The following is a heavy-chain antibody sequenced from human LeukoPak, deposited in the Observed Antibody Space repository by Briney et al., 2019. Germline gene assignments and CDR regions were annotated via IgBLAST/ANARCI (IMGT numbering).Heavy chain of an antibody. J-gene: IGHJ4*02. CDR3: ARTLVGATTYFDY. D-gene: IGHD1-26*01. CDR1: GGSISISSYY. Sequence: PSETLSLTCTVSGGSISISSYYWGWIRQPPGKGLEWIGSIYYSGSTYYNPSLKSRVTISVDTSKNQFSLKLSSVTAADTAVYYCARTLVGATTYFDYWGQGTLVTVSS. CDR2: IYYSGST. V-gene: IGHV4-39*07.